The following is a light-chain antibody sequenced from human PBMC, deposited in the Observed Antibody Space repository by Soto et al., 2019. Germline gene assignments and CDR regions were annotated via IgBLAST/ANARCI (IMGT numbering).Light chain of an antibody. J-gene: IGKJ5*01. V-gene: IGKV3-20*01. CDR2: GAS. CDR1: QTVNNNY. Sequence: PGEIALLSGFASQTVNNNYLAWCQQNTGQAPRLLIYGASRRATGIPDRFSGSASGTDFTLTISRLEPEDFAVYFCQQYFDLLMTFGQGTRLEIK. CDR3: QQYFDLLMT.